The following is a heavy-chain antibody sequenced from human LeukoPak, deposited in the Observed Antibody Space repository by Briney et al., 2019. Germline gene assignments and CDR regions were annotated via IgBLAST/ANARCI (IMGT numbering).Heavy chain of an antibody. V-gene: IGHV3-74*01. D-gene: IGHD6-19*01. CDR2: INSDGSST. J-gene: IGHJ5*02. Sequence: GGSLRLSCAVSGFTFSRYRMHWVRQAPGKGLVWVSRINSDGSSTSYADSVKGRFTISRDNAKNTLYLQMNSLRAEDTAVYYCARALAVAGTGGFDPWGQGTLVTVSS. CDR3: ARALAVAGTGGFDP. CDR1: GFTFSRYR.